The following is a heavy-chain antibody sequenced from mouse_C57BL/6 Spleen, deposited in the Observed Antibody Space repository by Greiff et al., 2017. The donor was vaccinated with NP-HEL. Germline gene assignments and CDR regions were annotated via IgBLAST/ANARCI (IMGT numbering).Heavy chain of an antibody. D-gene: IGHD1-1*01. V-gene: IGHV1-42*01. J-gene: IGHJ2*01. CDR3: ARSATVVAKDYFDY. CDR1: GYSFTGYY. CDR2: INPSTGGT. Sequence: EVQLVESGPELVKPGASVKISCKASGYSFTGYYMNWVKQSPEKSLEWIGEINPSTGGTTYNQKFKAKATLTVDKSSSTAYMQLKSLTSEDSAVYYCARSATVVAKDYFDYWGQGTTLTVSS.